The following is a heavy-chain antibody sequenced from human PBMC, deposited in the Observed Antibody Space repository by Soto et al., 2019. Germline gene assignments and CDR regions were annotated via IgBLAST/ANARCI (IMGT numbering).Heavy chain of an antibody. CDR3: ARGLSDGLYYYFYRMDV. Sequence: PSETLSLTCAAYGGSFSGYYWSWIRQPPGKGLEWIGEINHSGSTNYNPSLKSRVTISVDTSKNQFSLKLSSVTAADTAVYYCARGLSDGLYYYFYRMDVWGQGTTVTVSS. V-gene: IGHV4-34*01. CDR1: GGSFSGYY. J-gene: IGHJ6*02. D-gene: IGHD5-18*01. CDR2: INHSGST.